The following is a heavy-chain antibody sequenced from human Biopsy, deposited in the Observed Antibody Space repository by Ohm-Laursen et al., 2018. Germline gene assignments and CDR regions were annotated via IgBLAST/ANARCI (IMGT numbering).Heavy chain of an antibody. V-gene: IGHV4-4*07. Sequence: PSDTLSLTCTVSGDSINNYYWSWIRQPAGKGLECIGRIYTSGSPNYNLSLESRVTMSVDTSKNQFSLNLRSVTAADTAVYYCARVGAGAPSIDYFDYWGQGALVTVSS. D-gene: IGHD1-26*01. CDR3: ARVGAGAPSIDYFDY. CDR2: IYTSGSP. J-gene: IGHJ4*02. CDR1: GDSINNYY.